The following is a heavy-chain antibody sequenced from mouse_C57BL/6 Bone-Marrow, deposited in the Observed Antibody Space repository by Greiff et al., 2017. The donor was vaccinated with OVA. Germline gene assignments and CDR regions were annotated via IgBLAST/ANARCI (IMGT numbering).Heavy chain of an antibody. J-gene: IGHJ2*01. V-gene: IGHV1-52*01. Sequence: QVQLKQPGAELVRPGSSVKLSCKASGYTFTSYWMHWVKQRPIQGLEWIGNIDPSDSETHYNQKFKDKATLTVDKSSSTAYMQLSSLTSEDSAVYYCARLGSNFNFDYWGQGTTLTVSS. CDR2: IDPSDSET. CDR3: ARLGSNFNFDY. CDR1: GYTFTSYW. D-gene: IGHD2-5*01.